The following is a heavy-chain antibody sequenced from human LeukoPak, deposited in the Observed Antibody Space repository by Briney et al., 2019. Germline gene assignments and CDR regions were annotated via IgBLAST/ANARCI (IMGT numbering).Heavy chain of an antibody. CDR2: INQSGST. CDR1: GGSFSGYY. D-gene: IGHD3-10*01. J-gene: IGHJ4*02. V-gene: IGHV4-34*01. Sequence: SETLSLTCAVYGGSFSGYYWSWVRQPPGKGLEWIGEINQSGSTNYNPSLKSRVTISMDTSKNQSSLKLNSVTAADTAVYYCAINDGSGSYYRSDYWGQGTLVTVSS. CDR3: AINDGSGSYYRSDY.